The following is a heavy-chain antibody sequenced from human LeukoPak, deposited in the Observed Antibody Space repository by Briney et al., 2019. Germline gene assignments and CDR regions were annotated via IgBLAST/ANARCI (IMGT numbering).Heavy chain of an antibody. D-gene: IGHD5-12*01. CDR2: ISYDGSNK. V-gene: IGHV3-30*04. CDR1: GFTFSSYV. J-gene: IGHJ4*02. CDR3: ARDPWTNSDYDGFDY. Sequence: GGSLRLSCAASGFTFSSYVMHWVRQAPGKGLEWVAVISYDGSNKYYADSVKGRFTISRDNSKNTMYLQMNSLRPEDTAVYYCARDPWTNSDYDGFDYWGQGTLVTVSS.